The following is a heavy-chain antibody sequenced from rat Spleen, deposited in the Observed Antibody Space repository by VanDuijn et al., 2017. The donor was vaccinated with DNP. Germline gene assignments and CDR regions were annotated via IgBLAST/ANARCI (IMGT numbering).Heavy chain of an antibody. D-gene: IGHD1-4*01. V-gene: IGHV5-58*01. CDR3: ATHTFTPGITTPFAY. CDR2: INTDGGNT. J-gene: IGHJ3*01. CDR1: GFTFSSYW. Sequence: EVRLAKSGGGLVQPGRSLKLSCEASGFTFSSYWMYWIRQAPGKGLEWVASINTDGGNTYYPDSVKGRFTISRENAENTQYLQLDSLRSEDTATYFCATHTFTPGITTPFAYWGQGTLVTVSS.